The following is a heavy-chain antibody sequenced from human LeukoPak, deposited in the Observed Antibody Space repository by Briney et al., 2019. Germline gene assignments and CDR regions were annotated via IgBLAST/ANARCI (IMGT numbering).Heavy chain of an antibody. CDR1: GFTFSSYA. CDR2: ISGSGGST. J-gene: IGHJ3*02. Sequence: GGSLRLSYAASGFTFSSYAMSWVRQAPGKGLEWVSAISGSGGSTYYADSVKGRFTISRDNSKNTLYLQMNSLRAEDTAVYYCAKLPYYYDSREDAFDIWGQGTMVTVSS. CDR3: AKLPYYYDSREDAFDI. V-gene: IGHV3-23*01. D-gene: IGHD3-22*01.